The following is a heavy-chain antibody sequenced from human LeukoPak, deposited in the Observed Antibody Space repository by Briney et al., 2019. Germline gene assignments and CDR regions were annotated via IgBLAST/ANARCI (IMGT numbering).Heavy chain of an antibody. CDR1: GGSFSGYY. CDR3: ARARGAYYGSGSYYPSSSYFDY. CDR2: IDHSGST. J-gene: IGHJ4*02. V-gene: IGHV4-34*01. Sequence: SETLSLTCAVYGGSFSGYYWSWIRQPPGKGLEWIGEIDHSGSTNYNPSLKSRVTISVDTSKNQFSLKLSSVTAADTAVYYCARARGAYYGSGSYYPSSSYFDYWGQGTLVTVSS. D-gene: IGHD3-10*01.